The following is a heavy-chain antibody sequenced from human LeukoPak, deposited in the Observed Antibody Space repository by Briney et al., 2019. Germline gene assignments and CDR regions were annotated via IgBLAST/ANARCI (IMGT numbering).Heavy chain of an antibody. Sequence: GGSLRLSCAASGFTVSSNYMSWVRQAPGKGLEWVSVIYSGGSTYYADSVRGRFTISRDNSKNTLYLQMNRLGAEDTAVYYCARVSYYDSSGYYFLSYVDYWGQGTLVTVSS. CDR2: IYSGGST. CDR1: GFTVSSNY. CDR3: ARVSYYDSSGYYFLSYVDY. D-gene: IGHD3-22*01. V-gene: IGHV3-53*01. J-gene: IGHJ4*02.